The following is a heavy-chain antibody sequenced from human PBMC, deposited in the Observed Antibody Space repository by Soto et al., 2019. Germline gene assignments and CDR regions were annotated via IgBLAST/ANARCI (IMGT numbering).Heavy chain of an antibody. D-gene: IGHD6-13*01. J-gene: IGHJ6*02. CDR1: GYTLTELS. Sequence: GPSVKVSCKVSGYTLTELSMHWVRQAPGKGLEWMGGFDPEDGEIIYAQKFQGRVTMTEDTSTDTAYLQWSSLKASDTAMYYCARHILLGISPREYYAMDVWGQGTAVTVSS. V-gene: IGHV1-24*01. CDR3: ARHILLGISPREYYAMDV. CDR2: FDPEDGEI.